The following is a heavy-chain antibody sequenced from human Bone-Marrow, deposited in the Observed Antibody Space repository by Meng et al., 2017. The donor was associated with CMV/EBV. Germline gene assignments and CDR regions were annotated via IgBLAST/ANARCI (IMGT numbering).Heavy chain of an antibody. CDR1: GGSISSYY. V-gene: IGHV4-59*01. CDR2: IYYSGST. Sequence: AETLSLTCTVSGGSISSYYWSWIRQPPGKGLEWIGYIYYSGSTNYNPSLKSRVTISVDTSKNQFSLKLSSVTAADTAVYYCASQAAATIAGFAYWGQGKLVNVSS. D-gene: IGHD6-13*01. CDR3: ASQAAATIAGFAY. J-gene: IGHJ4*02.